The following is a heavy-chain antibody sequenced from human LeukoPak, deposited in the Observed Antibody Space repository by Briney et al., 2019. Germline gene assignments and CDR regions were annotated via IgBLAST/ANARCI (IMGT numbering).Heavy chain of an antibody. D-gene: IGHD1-26*01. J-gene: IGHJ4*02. CDR3: ARGRIGMEYFDY. V-gene: IGHV3-48*02. Sequence: GGTLRLSCAASGFTFSSHGMNWVLQAPGKELERVSYISPSSSSIYYADSVKGRFTISRDNARDSLYLQMSSLRDDDTAVYYCARGRIGMEYFDYWGQGSLVTVSS. CDR1: GFTFSSHG. CDR2: ISPSSSSI.